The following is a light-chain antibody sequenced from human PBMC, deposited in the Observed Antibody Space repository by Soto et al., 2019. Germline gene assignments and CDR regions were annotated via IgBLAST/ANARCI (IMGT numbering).Light chain of an antibody. CDR1: QSVSSRN. CDR2: GAS. CDR3: EQYNNCFSST. Sequence: ILLTYSEGTLFLSPGGGATLSSRASQSVSSRNLAWYHKKPGQAPRLXXYGASSRATGIPARFIGSGFGTEFTLTISSLHPEEFAVYLYEQYNNCFSSTFGQGTRLEI. J-gene: IGKJ5*01. V-gene: IGKV3-15*01.